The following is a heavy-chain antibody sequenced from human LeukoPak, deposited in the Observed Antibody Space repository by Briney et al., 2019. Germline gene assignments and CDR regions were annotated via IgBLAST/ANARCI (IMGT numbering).Heavy chain of an antibody. CDR3: AKGRTYYFDY. CDR1: GGSFSGYY. CDR2: INHSGST. J-gene: IGHJ4*02. Sequence: SETLSLTCAVYGGSFSGYYWSWIRQPPGKGLEWIGEINHSGSTNFNPSLKSRVTISVDTSKNQFSLKLSSVTAADTAVYYCAKGRTYYFDYWGQGTLVTVSS. V-gene: IGHV4-34*01. D-gene: IGHD1-7*01.